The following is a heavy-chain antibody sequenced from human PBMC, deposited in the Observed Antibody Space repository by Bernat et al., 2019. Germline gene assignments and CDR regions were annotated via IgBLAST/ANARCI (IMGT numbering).Heavy chain of an antibody. V-gene: IGHV1-69*08. Sequence: QVQLVQSGAEVKKPGSSVKVSCKASGGTFSSYTISWVRQAPGQGLEWMGRIIPILGIANYAQKFHGRVTITADKSTSTAYMELSSLRSEDTAVYYCARERLPYDSSGIGDAFDIWGQGTMVTVSS. CDR2: IIPILGIA. J-gene: IGHJ3*02. CDR3: ARERLPYDSSGIGDAFDI. D-gene: IGHD3-22*01. CDR1: GGTFSSYT.